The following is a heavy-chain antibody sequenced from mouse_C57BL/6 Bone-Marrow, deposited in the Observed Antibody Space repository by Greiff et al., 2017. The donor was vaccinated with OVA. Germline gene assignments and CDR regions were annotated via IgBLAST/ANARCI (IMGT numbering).Heavy chain of an antibody. CDR2: ISSGGSYT. J-gene: IGHJ2*01. CDR1: GFTFSSYG. D-gene: IGHD5-5*01. CDR3: ARHPYLYYFDY. V-gene: IGHV5-6*01. Sequence: EVKLVESGGDLVKPGGSLKLSCAASGFTFSSYGMSWVRQTPDKRLEWVATISSGGSYTYYPDSVKGRFTISRDNAKNTLYLQMSSLKSEDTAMYYCARHPYLYYFDYWGQGTTLTVSS.